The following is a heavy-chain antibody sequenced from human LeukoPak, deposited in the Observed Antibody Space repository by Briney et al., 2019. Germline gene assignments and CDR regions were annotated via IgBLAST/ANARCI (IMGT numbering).Heavy chain of an antibody. CDR3: AKGSGGYGGYFDY. D-gene: IGHD2-15*01. Sequence: GGSLRLSCAASGFTFSSYGMHWVRQAPGKGLEWVAVISYDGSNKYYADSVKGRFTISRDNSKNTLYLQMNSLRAEDTAVYYCAKGSGGYGGYFDYWGQGTLVTVSS. J-gene: IGHJ4*02. V-gene: IGHV3-30*18. CDR2: ISYDGSNK. CDR1: GFTFSSYG.